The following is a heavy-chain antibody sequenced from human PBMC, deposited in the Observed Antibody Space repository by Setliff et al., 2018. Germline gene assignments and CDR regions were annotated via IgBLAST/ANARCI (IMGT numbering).Heavy chain of an antibody. J-gene: IGHJ3*02. CDR3: ARDSPNYYGSGSYGAFDI. CDR1: GYTFASYG. Sequence: ASVKVSCKASGYTFASYGISWVRQAPGQGLEWMGWISAYNGNTDYAQKLQDRVTMTTDTSTRTAYMEVRSLRSDDTAVYYCARDSPNYYGSGSYGAFDIWGQGTMVTVSS. V-gene: IGHV1-18*01. D-gene: IGHD3-10*01. CDR2: ISAYNGNT.